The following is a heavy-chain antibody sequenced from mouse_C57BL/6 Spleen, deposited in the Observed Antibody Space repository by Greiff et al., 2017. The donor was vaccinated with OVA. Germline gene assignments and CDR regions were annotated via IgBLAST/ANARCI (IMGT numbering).Heavy chain of an antibody. CDR3: AKTNDGSREEGWYFDV. J-gene: IGHJ1*03. V-gene: IGHV2-5*01. Sequence: VQLQESGPGLVQPSQSLSITCTVSGFSLTSYGVHWVRQSPGKGLEWLGVIWRGGSTDYNAAFMSRLSITKDNSKSQVFFKMNSLQADDTAIYYCAKTNDGSREEGWYFDVWGTGTTVTVSS. D-gene: IGHD1-1*01. CDR2: IWRGGST. CDR1: GFSLTSYG.